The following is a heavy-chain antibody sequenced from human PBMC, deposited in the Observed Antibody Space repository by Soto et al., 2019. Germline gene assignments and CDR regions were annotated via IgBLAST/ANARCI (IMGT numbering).Heavy chain of an antibody. CDR3: AREPAYCGGDYYYYYYYGMDV. CDR1: GFTFSSYW. CDR2: INSDGSST. Sequence: GGSLRLSCAASGFTFSSYWMHWVRQAPGKGLVWVSRINSDGSSTSYADSVKGRFTISRDNAKNTLYLQMNSLRAEDTAVYYCAREPAYCGGDYYYYYYYGMDVWGQGTTVTVSS. V-gene: IGHV3-74*01. D-gene: IGHD2-21*02. J-gene: IGHJ6*02.